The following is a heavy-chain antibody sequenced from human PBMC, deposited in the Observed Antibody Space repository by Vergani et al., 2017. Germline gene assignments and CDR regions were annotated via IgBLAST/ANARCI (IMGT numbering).Heavy chain of an antibody. Sequence: QVHLVESGGGVVQPGRSLRLSCVVSGFTSSYYGMHWVRQAPGKGLEWGAVISYDGTQKYYADSVKGRFTISRDNSKSTLYLEMNSLRTEDTAVYYCATKSCGTPGCQIGYFREWGQGTLVTGSS. J-gene: IGHJ1*01. V-gene: IGHV3-30*03. D-gene: IGHD1-1*01. CDR3: ATKSCGTPGCQIGYFRE. CDR2: ISYDGTQK. CDR1: GFTSSYYG.